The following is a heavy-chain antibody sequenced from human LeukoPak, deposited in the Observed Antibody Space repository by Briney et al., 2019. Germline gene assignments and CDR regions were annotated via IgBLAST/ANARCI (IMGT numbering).Heavy chain of an antibody. CDR2: INSDGSST. CDR3: ARERFPDGPADVFVVYQAFDI. Sequence: GGSLRLSCAASGFTFSSYWMHWVRQAPGKGLVWVSRINSDGSSTSYADSVKGRFTISRDNAKNTLYLQMNSLRAEDTALYYCARERFPDGPADVFVVYQAFDIWGQGTMVTVSS. D-gene: IGHD2-8*02. J-gene: IGHJ3*02. CDR1: GFTFSSYW. V-gene: IGHV3-74*01.